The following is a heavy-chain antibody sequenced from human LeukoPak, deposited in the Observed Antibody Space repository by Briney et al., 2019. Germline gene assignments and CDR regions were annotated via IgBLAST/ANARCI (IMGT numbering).Heavy chain of an antibody. J-gene: IGHJ4*02. V-gene: IGHV3-13*01. D-gene: IGHD2-15*01. CDR1: VFSFSSYD. Sequence: GGSLRLSCAASVFSFSSYDMHWVRDVSGKGLEWVSAIGHAGDTYYADSAKGRFNASREDAKNYFYIRTNSLRTGGTDVYFCAALGYSMYWGQGTLVTVSS. CDR2: IGHAGDT. CDR3: AALGYSMY.